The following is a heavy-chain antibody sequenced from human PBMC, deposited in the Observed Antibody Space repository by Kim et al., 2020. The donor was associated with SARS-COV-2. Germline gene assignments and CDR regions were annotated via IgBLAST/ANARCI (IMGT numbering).Heavy chain of an antibody. J-gene: IGHJ4*02. D-gene: IGHD5-18*01. CDR3: ARKISRPNSRFDY. Sequence: GGSLRLSCAASGFTFSDYYMSWIRQAPGKGLEWVSYISSSGSTIYYADSVKGRFTISRDNAKNSLYLQMNSLRAEDTAVYYCARKISRPNSRFDYWGQGTLVTVSS. CDR1: GFTFSDYY. CDR2: ISSSGSTI. V-gene: IGHV3-11*01.